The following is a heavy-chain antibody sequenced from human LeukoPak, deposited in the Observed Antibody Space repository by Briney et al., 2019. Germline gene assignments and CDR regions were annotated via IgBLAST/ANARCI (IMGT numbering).Heavy chain of an antibody. CDR3: ARESGDVVVPAFDI. CDR1: GFTFSSYW. Sequence: GGSLRLSCAASGFTFSSYWMSWVRQAPGKGLEWVANIKQDGSEKYYVDSVKGRFTISRDNAKNSLYLQMNSRRAEDTAVYYCARESGDVVVPAFDIWGQGTMVTVSS. CDR2: IKQDGSEK. J-gene: IGHJ3*02. D-gene: IGHD2-2*01. V-gene: IGHV3-7*04.